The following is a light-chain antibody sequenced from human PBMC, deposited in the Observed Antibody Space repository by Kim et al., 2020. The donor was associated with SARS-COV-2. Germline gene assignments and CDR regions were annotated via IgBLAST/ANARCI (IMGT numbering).Light chain of an antibody. J-gene: IGKJ2*03. V-gene: IGKV1-12*01. CDR1: HGISSG. CDR2: AAS. Sequence: ASVGDRVTITCRAGHGISSGLAWYQQKPGKAPKLRIYAASMLQSGVPSRFSGSGSGTDFTLTTSSLQPEDFATYYCQQAISFPYSFGQGTKLEI. CDR3: QQAISFPYS.